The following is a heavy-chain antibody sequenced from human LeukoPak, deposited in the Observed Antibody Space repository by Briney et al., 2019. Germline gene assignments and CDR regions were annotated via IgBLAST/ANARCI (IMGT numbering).Heavy chain of an antibody. CDR1: GYTFTSYG. CDR3: ARDLRGSGSYYNAFGY. Sequence: ASVKVSCKASGYTFTSYGISWVRQAPGQGLEWMGWISACNGNTNYAQKLQGRVTMTTDTSTSTAYMELRSLRSDDTAVYYCARDLRGSGSYYNAFGYWGQGTLVTVSS. V-gene: IGHV1-18*01. J-gene: IGHJ4*02. CDR2: ISACNGNT. D-gene: IGHD3-10*01.